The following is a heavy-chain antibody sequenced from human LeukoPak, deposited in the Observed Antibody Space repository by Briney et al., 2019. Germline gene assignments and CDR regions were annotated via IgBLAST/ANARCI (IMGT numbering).Heavy chain of an antibody. Sequence: GGSLRLSCAASGFTFSSYAMSWVRQSPGKGLEWVSGLSGGGGSTYYAYYTDSVKGRFTISRDNSKNTLYLQMNSLRAEDTAVYYCASQTGGDYWGQGTLVTVSS. D-gene: IGHD1-14*01. CDR3: ASQTGGDY. CDR1: GFTFSSYA. V-gene: IGHV3-23*01. CDR2: LSGGGGST. J-gene: IGHJ4*02.